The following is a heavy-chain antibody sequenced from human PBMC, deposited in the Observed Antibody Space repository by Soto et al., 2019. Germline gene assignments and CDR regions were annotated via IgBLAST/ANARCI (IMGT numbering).Heavy chain of an antibody. J-gene: IGHJ6*02. Sequence: QVQLVQSGAEVKKPGSSVKVSCKASGGTFNNYPITWVRQAPGEGLEWMGGSIPIFGTANYAQKFQGRVTISVDESTSTAYMELSSLRSEDTAGYYCARGRGYSGDDHYYYFDMDVWGQGTTGTVSS. CDR1: GGTFNNYP. CDR3: ARGRGYSGDDHYYYFDMDV. CDR2: SIPIFGTA. D-gene: IGHD5-12*01. V-gene: IGHV1-69*01.